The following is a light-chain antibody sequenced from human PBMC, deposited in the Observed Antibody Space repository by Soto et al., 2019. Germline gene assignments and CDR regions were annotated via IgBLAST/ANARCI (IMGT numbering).Light chain of an antibody. Sequence: QSSLTQPASVSGSPGQSITISCTGTSSDVGGYNFVSWFQQHPGKAPKVVIFEVHNRPSGISSRFSGSKSGNTASLTISGLQAEDEADYYCSSYTSSSTLVFGGGTKVTVL. V-gene: IGLV2-14*01. CDR1: SSDVGGYNF. J-gene: IGLJ2*01. CDR3: SSYTSSSTLV. CDR2: EVH.